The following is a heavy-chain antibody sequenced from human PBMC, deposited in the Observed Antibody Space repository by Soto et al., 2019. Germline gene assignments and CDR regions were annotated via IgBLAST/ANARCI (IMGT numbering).Heavy chain of an antibody. V-gene: IGHV3-30-3*01. CDR2: ISYDGSNK. CDR3: XXXXXXXXMXV. CDR1: GFSFSSYA. Sequence: QVQLVESGGGVVQPGRSLRLSCAASGFSFSSYAMHWVRQAPGKGLEWVALISYDGSNKYYADSVKGRFTISRDNSKNTLYLQXXXXXXXXTXXXXXXXXXXXXXMXVWGQGTTVTVSS. J-gene: IGHJ6*02.